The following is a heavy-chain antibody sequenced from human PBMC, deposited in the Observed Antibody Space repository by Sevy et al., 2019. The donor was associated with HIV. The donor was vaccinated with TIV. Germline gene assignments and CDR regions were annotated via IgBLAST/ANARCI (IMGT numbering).Heavy chain of an antibody. CDR1: GFTFSSYS. V-gene: IGHV3-48*02. CDR3: ARDRDHYYDSSGYYYGTPWPEYFQH. J-gene: IGHJ1*01. D-gene: IGHD3-22*01. CDR2: ISSSSSTI. Sequence: GGSLRLSCAASGFTFSSYSMNWVRQAPGKGLEWVSYISSSSSTIYYAESVKGRFTISRDNAKNSLYLQMNSLRDEDTAVYYCARDRDHYYDSSGYYYGTPWPEYFQHWGQGTLVTVSS.